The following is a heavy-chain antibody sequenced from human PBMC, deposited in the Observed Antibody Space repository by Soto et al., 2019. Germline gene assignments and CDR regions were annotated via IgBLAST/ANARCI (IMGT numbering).Heavy chain of an antibody. Sequence: QVQLVESGGGLVKPGGSLRLSCAASGFTFSDYYMSWIRQAPGKGLEWVSYISSSGTTIYYADSVKGRSTISRDNAKNSLYLQMNSLRAEDTAVYYCARDQYYDFWSGYYTDYYYGMDVWGQGTTVTVSS. CDR2: ISSSGTTI. J-gene: IGHJ6*02. CDR3: ARDQYYDFWSGYYTDYYYGMDV. CDR1: GFTFSDYY. V-gene: IGHV3-11*01. D-gene: IGHD3-3*01.